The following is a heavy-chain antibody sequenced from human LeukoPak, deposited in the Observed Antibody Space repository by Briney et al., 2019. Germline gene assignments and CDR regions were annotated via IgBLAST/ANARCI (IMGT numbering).Heavy chain of an antibody. V-gene: IGHV3-21*01. Sequence: GGSLRPSCAASGFTFSSYSMNWVRQAPGKGLEWVSSISSSSSYIYYADSVKGRFTISRDNSKNTLYLQMNSLRAEDTAVYYCARALLLGWFDPWGQGTLVTVSS. CDR3: ARALLLGWFDP. CDR2: ISSSSSYI. CDR1: GFTFSSYS. J-gene: IGHJ5*02.